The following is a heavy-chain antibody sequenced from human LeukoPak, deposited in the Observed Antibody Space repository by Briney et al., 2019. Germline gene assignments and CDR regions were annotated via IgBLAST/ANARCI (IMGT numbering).Heavy chain of an antibody. CDR3: ARRRHGSSHRDY. D-gene: IGHD6-13*01. J-gene: IGHJ4*02. V-gene: IGHV4-39*01. CDR1: LGSIRRSNYY. Sequence: PETPSLTRTLSLGSIRRSNYYSGCVRHPPGNGLEWIVNIYYSACTYYYPSLKRRVTISVDTSETQFSLKLSSVTAADTAVYYCARRRHGSSHRDYWGQGTLVTVSS. CDR2: IYYSACT.